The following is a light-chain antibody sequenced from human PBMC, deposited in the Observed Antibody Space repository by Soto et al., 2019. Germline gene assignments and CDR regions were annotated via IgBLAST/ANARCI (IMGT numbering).Light chain of an antibody. J-gene: IGKJ4*01. CDR3: QQSHTNPLT. V-gene: IGKV1-39*01. CDR2: AAS. Sequence: DIQMTQSPSSLSASVGDRVTITCRASQTISTYLTWYQQKPGKAPKLLIYAASSLQRGVPSRFSGSGSETDFTLTIILLPPDDIAYYYCQQSHTNPLTFGGGTKLEI. CDR1: QTISTY.